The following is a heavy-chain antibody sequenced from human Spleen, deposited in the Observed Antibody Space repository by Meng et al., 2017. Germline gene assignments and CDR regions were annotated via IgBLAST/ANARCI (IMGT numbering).Heavy chain of an antibody. D-gene: IGHD3-10*01. J-gene: IGHJ3*02. CDR1: GTTISNHY. V-gene: IGHV4-59*11. CDR2: IYYSVSN. CDR3: ARSIGLLWFGDKNAFDI. Sequence: ESLKISCTVFGTTISNHYLSSIRQHPGKGLEWLGYIYYSVSNYYNPSLKSRLTISVDTSKKQFSLTLSSVSAADTAVYYCARSIGLLWFGDKNAFDIWGQGTMVTVSS.